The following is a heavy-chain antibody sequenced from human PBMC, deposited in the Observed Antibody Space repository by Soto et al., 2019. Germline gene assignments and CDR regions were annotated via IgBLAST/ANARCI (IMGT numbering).Heavy chain of an antibody. CDR1: GESISSGSYY. CDR2: IYYSGRT. CDR3: ARQRTTVVTQAYFDH. Sequence: ETLSLTCIVSGESISSGSYYWGWIRQPPGKGLEWIGSIYYSGRTYYNPSFKSRVTISIDTSKNQFSLKLSSVTATDTAVYYCARQRTTVVTQAYFDHWGQGALVTVSS. D-gene: IGHD2-21*02. V-gene: IGHV4-39*01. J-gene: IGHJ4*02.